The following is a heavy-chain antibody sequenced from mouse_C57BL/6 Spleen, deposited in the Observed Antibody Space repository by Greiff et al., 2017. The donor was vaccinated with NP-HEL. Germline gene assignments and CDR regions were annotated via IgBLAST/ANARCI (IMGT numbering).Heavy chain of an antibody. Sequence: VMLVESGPELVKPGASVKISCKASGYAFSSSWMNWVKQRPGKGLEWIGRIYPGDGDTNYNGTFKGKATLTADKSSSTAYMQLSSLTSEDSAVYFCAKSGYYGSSGGYYWGQGTTLTVSS. D-gene: IGHD1-1*01. CDR3: AKSGYYGSSGGYY. J-gene: IGHJ2*01. CDR1: GYAFSSSW. CDR2: IYPGDGDT. V-gene: IGHV1-82*01.